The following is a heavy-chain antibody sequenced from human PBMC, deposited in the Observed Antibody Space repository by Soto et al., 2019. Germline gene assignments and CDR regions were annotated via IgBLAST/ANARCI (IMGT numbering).Heavy chain of an antibody. CDR1: GYTFTNYH. V-gene: IGHV1-46*01. J-gene: IGHJ4*02. CDR2: INPNGGST. D-gene: IGHD6-19*01. Sequence: QVQVVQSGAEVKKPGASVKVSCKTSGYTFTNYHVHWVRQAPGQGLEWMGAINPNGGSTTYAQHLQGRVTMTSDSSTSTVSMEMGSLRSDDSSLYYCALPKNTLGWYNFWGQGTLVTVS. CDR3: ALPKNTLGWYNF.